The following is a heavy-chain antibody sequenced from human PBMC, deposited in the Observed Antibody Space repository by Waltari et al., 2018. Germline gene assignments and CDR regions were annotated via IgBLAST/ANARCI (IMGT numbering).Heavy chain of an antibody. J-gene: IGHJ4*02. CDR3: ARDEGGYDLGY. V-gene: IGHV4-34*01. CDR2: INHSGST. D-gene: IGHD5-12*01. Sequence: QVQLQQWGAGLLKPPETLSLTCAVYGGSFSGYYWSWIRQPPGKGLEWIGEINHSGSTNYNPSLKSRVTISVDTSKNQFSLKLSSVTAADTAVYYCARDEGGYDLGYWGQGTLVTVSS. CDR1: GGSFSGYY.